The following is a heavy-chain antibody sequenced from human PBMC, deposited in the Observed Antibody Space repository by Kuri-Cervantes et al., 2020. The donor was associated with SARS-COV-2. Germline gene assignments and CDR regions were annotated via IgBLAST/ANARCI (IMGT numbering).Heavy chain of an antibody. Sequence: LSLTCAASGFTFHDYAMHWVRQAPGKGLEWVSGISWNSGSIGYADSVKGRFTISRDNAKTSMFLQMNSLRAEDTGVYYCARDGVGVEYGDYGFDLWGQGTLVTVSS. V-gene: IGHV3-9*01. J-gene: IGHJ5*02. CDR2: ISWNSGSI. CDR1: GFTFHDYA. D-gene: IGHD4-17*01. CDR3: ARDGVGVEYGDYGFDL.